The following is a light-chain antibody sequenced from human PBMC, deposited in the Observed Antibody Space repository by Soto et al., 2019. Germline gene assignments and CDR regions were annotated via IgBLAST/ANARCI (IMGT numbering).Light chain of an antibody. CDR3: HQFFITPWT. V-gene: IGKV4-1*01. Sequence: DIVLTQFPESLTVSPGERVTINCDSSQSVLCRANNRSHLAWFQQRPGQPPKLLIFWASFRESGVPARFSGSGSGTHFTLTISSLQAEDVAVYHCHQFFITPWTFGQGTRVEIK. CDR1: QSVLCRANNRSH. CDR2: WAS. J-gene: IGKJ1*01.